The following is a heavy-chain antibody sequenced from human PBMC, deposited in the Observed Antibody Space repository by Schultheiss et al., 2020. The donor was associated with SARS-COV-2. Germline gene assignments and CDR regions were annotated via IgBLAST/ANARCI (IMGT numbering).Heavy chain of an antibody. V-gene: IGHV3-30-3*01. J-gene: IGHJ4*02. CDR3: ARDLSERYSSDY. CDR1: GFTFSSYE. CDR2: ISYDGSNK. D-gene: IGHD5-24*01. Sequence: GGSLRLSCAASGFTFSSYEMNWVRQAPGKGLEWVAVISYDGSNKYYADSVKGRFTISRDNSKNTLYLQMDSLRGEDTAVYYCARDLSERYSSDYWGQGTLVTVSS.